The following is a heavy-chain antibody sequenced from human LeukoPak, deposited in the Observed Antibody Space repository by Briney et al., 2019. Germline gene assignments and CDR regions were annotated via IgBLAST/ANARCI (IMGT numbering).Heavy chain of an antibody. CDR3: ARGLGPTTSDS. V-gene: IGHV4-61*01. CDR1: GGSVSSGSYY. J-gene: IGHJ4*02. CDR2: IYYSGST. Sequence: PSQTLSLTCTVSGGSVSSGSYYWSWIRQPPGKGLEWIGYIYYSGSTNYNPSLKSRVTISVDTSKNQFSLKLSSVTAADTAVYYCARGLGPTTSDSWGQGTLVTVSS. D-gene: IGHD1-26*01.